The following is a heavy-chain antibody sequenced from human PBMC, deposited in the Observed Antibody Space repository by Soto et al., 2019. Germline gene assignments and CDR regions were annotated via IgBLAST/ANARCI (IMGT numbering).Heavy chain of an antibody. CDR3: AKDQAGAGTSSRYFQD. CDR2: ISGGGGTT. Sequence: EVQLLESGGGLVQPEGSLRLSCAASGFTFSTYAMSWVRQTPGKGLEWVSGISGGGGTTYYADSAKGRFTISRGNSKNTVYLKVPSLRAEDTDVYYCAKDQAGAGTSSRYFQDWGQGTVVTGSS. V-gene: IGHV3-23*01. J-gene: IGHJ1*01. D-gene: IGHD6-13*01. CDR1: GFTFSTYA.